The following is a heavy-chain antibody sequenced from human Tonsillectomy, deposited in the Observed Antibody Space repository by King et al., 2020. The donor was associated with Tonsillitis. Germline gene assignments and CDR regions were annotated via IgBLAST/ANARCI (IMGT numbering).Heavy chain of an antibody. CDR1: GGSIRSSSYY. D-gene: IGHD3-22*01. J-gene: IGHJ5*02. CDR2: IYYSGST. CDR3: ARLVTNYYDSSGYPLGWFDP. Sequence: LQLQESGPGLVKPSETLSLTCSVSGGSIRSSSYYWDWIRQPPGKGLEWIGRIYYSGSTYYNPSLKSRVTISVDTSKNQFSLKLSSVTAADTAVYYCARLVTNYYDSSGYPLGWFDPWGQGTLVTVSS. V-gene: IGHV4-39*01.